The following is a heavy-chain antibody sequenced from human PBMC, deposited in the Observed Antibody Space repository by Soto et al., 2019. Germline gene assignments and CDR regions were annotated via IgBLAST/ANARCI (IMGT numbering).Heavy chain of an antibody. CDR2: IYYSGST. Sequence: QVQLQESGPGLVKPSQTLSLTCTVSGGSISSGDYYWSWIRQPPGKGLEWIGHIYYSGSTYYNPSLHNLVTRAEGARKDPFSLDLSSVSAQDRGVYYRARVGGGGAGDYWGQGTLVTVSS. CDR3: ARVGGGGAGDY. J-gene: IGHJ4*02. V-gene: IGHV4-30-4*01. D-gene: IGHD3-16*01. CDR1: GGSISSGDYY.